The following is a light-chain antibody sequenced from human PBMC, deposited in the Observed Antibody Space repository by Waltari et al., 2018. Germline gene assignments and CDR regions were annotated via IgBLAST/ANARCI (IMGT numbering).Light chain of an antibody. CDR1: QDIGNS. Sequence: DIQMTQSPSSLSASVGDTVTITCQASQDIGNSLNWYQQKPGKAPKLLIYAASSLQSGIPSRFSGSGSGTDFTLTISSLQPEDFATYYCQQSYTYPRTFGQGTKVEIK. CDR3: QQSYTYPRT. V-gene: IGKV1-39*01. CDR2: AAS. J-gene: IGKJ1*01.